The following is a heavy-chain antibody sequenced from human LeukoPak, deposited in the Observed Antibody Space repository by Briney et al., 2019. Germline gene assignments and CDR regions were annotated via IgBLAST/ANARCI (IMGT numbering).Heavy chain of an antibody. CDR3: ARVVPFYYYYMDV. Sequence: SETLSLTCTVSGDSISSPFYYWGWVRQPPGKGLEWIGSIYYSGSTYYNPSLKSRVTISVDTSKNQFSLKLSSVTAADTAVYYCARVVPFYYYYMDVWGKGTTVTVSS. V-gene: IGHV4-39*07. J-gene: IGHJ6*03. CDR2: IYYSGST. CDR1: GDSISSPFYY. D-gene: IGHD6-13*01.